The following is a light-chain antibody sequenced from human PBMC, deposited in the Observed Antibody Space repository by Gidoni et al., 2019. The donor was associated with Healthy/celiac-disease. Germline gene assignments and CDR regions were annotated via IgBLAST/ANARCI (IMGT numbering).Light chain of an antibody. CDR1: QSVSSN. J-gene: IGKJ1*01. V-gene: IGKV3-15*01. Sequence: EIVMKQSPATLSVSPGERATLSCRASQSVSSNLAWYQQKPGQAPRLLIYGASTRATGIPARFSGSGSGTEFTLTISSLQSEDFAVYYCQQYNNWPVWTFGQGTKVEIK. CDR2: GAS. CDR3: QQYNNWPVWT.